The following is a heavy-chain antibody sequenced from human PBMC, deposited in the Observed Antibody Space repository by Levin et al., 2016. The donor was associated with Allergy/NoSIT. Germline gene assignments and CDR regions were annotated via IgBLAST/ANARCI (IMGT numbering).Heavy chain of an antibody. CDR1: GFTFSSYW. V-gene: IGHV3-23*01. D-gene: IGHD3-10*01. J-gene: IGHJ4*02. CDR2: ISGSGGST. Sequence: GGSLRLSCAASGFTFSSYWMSWVRQAPGKGLEWVSAISGSGGSTYYADSVKGRFTISRDNSKNTLYLQMNSLRAEDTAVYYCAKVKAITMVRGVQRYFDYWGQGTLVTVSS. CDR3: AKVKAITMVRGVQRYFDY.